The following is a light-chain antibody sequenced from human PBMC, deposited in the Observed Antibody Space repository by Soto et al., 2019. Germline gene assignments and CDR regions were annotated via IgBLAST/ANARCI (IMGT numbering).Light chain of an antibody. J-gene: IGKJ1*01. CDR1: QSISSW. CDR3: QQYNSYSCT. CDR2: KAS. V-gene: IGKV1-5*03. Sequence: DIQMTQSPSTLSASVGDRVTITCRASQSISSWLAWYQQKPGKAPKLLIYKASSLESGVPSRFSGSGSGTAFTLTISSLQPDDFATYYCQQYNSYSCTFGQGTKVESK.